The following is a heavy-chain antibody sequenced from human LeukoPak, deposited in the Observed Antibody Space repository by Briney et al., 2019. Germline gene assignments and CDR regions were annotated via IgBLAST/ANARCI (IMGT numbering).Heavy chain of an antibody. CDR3: ARSETGYSSGWYGDY. D-gene: IGHD6-19*01. CDR1: GYTFTGYY. Sequence: ASVKVSCKASGYTFTGYYMHWVRQAPGQGLEWMGRINPNSGGTNYAQKFQGRVTMTRDTSISTAYLQWSSLKASDTAMYYCARSETGYSSGWYGDYWGQGTLVTVSS. J-gene: IGHJ4*02. CDR2: INPNSGGT. V-gene: IGHV1-2*06.